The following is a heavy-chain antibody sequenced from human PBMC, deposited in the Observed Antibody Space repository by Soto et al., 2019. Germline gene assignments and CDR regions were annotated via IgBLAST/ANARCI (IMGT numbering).Heavy chain of an antibody. V-gene: IGHV1-69*13. CDR2: IIPLFGTA. CDR3: ASFPVSSIAARENDAFDI. CDR1: GATFSSYA. J-gene: IGHJ3*02. Sequence: SVTVSCKASGATFSSYAISRVRQAPGQGLEWMGGIIPLFGTANYAQKFQGRVTITADESTSTAYMELSSLRSEDTAVYYCASFPVSSIAARENDAFDIWGQGTMVTVSS. D-gene: IGHD6-6*01.